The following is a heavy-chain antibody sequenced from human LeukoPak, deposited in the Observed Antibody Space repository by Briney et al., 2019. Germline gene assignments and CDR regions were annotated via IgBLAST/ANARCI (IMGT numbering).Heavy chain of an antibody. Sequence: GASVKVSCKASGYTFTGYYMHWVRQAPGQGLEWMGWINPNSGGTNYAQKFQGRVTMTRDTSISTAYMELSRLRSDDTAVYYCARVRSSWQNNIPDYWGQGTLVTVSS. CDR2: INPNSGGT. J-gene: IGHJ4*02. CDR3: ARVRSSWQNNIPDY. V-gene: IGHV1-2*02. CDR1: GYTFTGYY. D-gene: IGHD6-13*01.